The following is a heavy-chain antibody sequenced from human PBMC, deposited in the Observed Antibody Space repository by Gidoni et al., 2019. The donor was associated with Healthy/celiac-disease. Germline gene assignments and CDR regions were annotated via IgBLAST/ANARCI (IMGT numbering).Heavy chain of an antibody. CDR1: GFTFSSYS. J-gene: IGHJ6*03. D-gene: IGHD2-15*01. CDR2: ISSSSSYI. Sequence: EVQLVESGGGLVKPGGSLRLSCAASGFTFSSYSMNWVRQAPGKGLEWVSSISSSSSYIYYADSVKGRFTISRDNAKNSLYLQMNSLRAEDTAVYYCARVRLPYYYYMDVWGKGTTVTVSS. CDR3: ARVRLPYYYYMDV. V-gene: IGHV3-21*01.